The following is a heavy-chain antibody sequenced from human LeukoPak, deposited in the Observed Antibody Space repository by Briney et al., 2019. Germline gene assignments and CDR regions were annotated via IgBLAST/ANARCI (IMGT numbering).Heavy chain of an antibody. V-gene: IGHV4-4*09. Sequence: SETLSLTCRVPGDSINTSYWSWIRQPPGQALEWIGYINNIGSTNYNPSLKSRVTMSVDTSEKQFSLQLTSVTAADTALYYCARLVEYTTGWYRSYHFDSWGQGTLVTVSS. CDR2: INNIGST. CDR3: ARLVEYTTGWYRSYHFDS. D-gene: IGHD6-19*01. CDR1: GDSINTSY. J-gene: IGHJ4*02.